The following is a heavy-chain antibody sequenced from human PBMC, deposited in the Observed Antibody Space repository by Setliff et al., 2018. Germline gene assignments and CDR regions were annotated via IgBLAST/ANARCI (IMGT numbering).Heavy chain of an antibody. V-gene: IGHV4-38-2*01. CDR2: IHQRGRT. J-gene: IGHJ3*02. CDR1: ANTLSTSYY. Sequence: SETLSLTCAVSANTLSTSYYWGWIRQSPGKGLEWLATIHQRGRTYYNPSLNSRVTISLDTSKNHFSLKLRSVTAEDSAVYYCASPGRDNLDSPFDAFDIWGQGTKVTVSS. D-gene: IGHD3-3*01. CDR3: ASPGRDNLDSPFDAFDI.